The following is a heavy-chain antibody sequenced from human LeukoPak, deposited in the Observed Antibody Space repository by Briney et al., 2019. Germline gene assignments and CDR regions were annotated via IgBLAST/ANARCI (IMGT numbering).Heavy chain of an antibody. D-gene: IGHD3-10*01. CDR1: GFTFSSYW. Sequence: GGSLRLSCAASGFTFSSYWMSWVRQAPGKGLEWVANIKQDGSEKYYVDSVKGRFTISRDNAKNSLYLQMNSLRAEDTAVYYCARGGRSGSYRFDYWGQGTLVTVSS. CDR2: IKQDGSEK. J-gene: IGHJ4*02. CDR3: ARGGRSGSYRFDY. V-gene: IGHV3-7*01.